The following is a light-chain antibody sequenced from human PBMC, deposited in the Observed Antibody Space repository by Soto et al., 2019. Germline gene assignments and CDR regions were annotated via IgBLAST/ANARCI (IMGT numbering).Light chain of an antibody. CDR1: SSDVGSYNF. V-gene: IGLV2-23*02. Sequence: QSVLTQPASVSESPGQSITISCTRTSSDVGSYNFVSWYQQHPGEVPKVMIYEVSKRPSGVSDRFSGSKSGNTASLTISGLQAEDEADYYCCADAGRSTYVFGTGTKVTV. J-gene: IGLJ1*01. CDR2: EVS. CDR3: CADAGRSTYV.